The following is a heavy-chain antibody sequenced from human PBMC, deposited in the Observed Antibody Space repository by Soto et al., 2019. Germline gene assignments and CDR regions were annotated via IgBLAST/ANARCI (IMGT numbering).Heavy chain of an antibody. J-gene: IGHJ4*02. Sequence: SETLSLTCTVSGGSISSGGYYWSWIRQHPGKGLEWIGYIYYSGSTYYNPSLKSRVTISVDTSKNQFSLKLSSVTAADTAVYYCARSHAGAALMITLIIDYWGQGTLVTVSS. CDR3: ARSHAGAALMITLIIDY. CDR2: IYYSGST. V-gene: IGHV4-31*03. CDR1: GGSISSGGYY. D-gene: IGHD2-8*01.